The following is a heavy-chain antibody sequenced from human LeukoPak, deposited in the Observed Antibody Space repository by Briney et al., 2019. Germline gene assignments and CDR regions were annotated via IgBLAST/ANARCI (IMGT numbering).Heavy chain of an antibody. J-gene: IGHJ1*01. CDR3: ARGPSYFQH. V-gene: IGHV6-1*01. CDR2: TYYRSKWYK. CDR1: GDSVSSNSAT. Sequence: SQTLSLTCAISGDSVSSNSATWNWIRQSPSRGLEWLGRTYYRSKWYKYYAVSVKGRITINPDTPKNQFSLQLNSVTPEDTAVYCCARGPSYFQHWGQGTLVTVSS.